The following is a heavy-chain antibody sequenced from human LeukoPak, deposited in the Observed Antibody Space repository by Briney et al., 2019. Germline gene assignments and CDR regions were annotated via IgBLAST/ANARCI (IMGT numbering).Heavy chain of an antibody. CDR2: INSDGSWT. CDR1: GNYW. J-gene: IGHJ4*02. Sequence: GGSLRLSCAASGNYWMHWVRQAPGKGLVWVSHINSDGSWTSYADSVKGRFTISKDNAKNTVYLQMNSLRAEDTAIYYCAKEVVPGTSRSFDYWGQGTLVTVSS. CDR3: AKEVVPGTSRSFDY. V-gene: IGHV3-74*01. D-gene: IGHD2-2*01.